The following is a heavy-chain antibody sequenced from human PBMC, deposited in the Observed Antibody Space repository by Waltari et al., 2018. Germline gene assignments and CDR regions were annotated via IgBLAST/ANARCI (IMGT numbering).Heavy chain of an antibody. CDR3: ASADYVRWFDP. Sequence: QVQLQQWGAGLLKPSETLSLTCAVYGGSFSGYYWSWIRQPPGKGLEWIGEINHSGSTNNNPSLKSRVTISVDTSKNQFSLKLSSVTAADTVVYYCASADYVRWFDPWGQGTLVTVSS. D-gene: IGHD3-10*02. V-gene: IGHV4-34*01. J-gene: IGHJ5*02. CDR2: INHSGST. CDR1: GGSFSGYY.